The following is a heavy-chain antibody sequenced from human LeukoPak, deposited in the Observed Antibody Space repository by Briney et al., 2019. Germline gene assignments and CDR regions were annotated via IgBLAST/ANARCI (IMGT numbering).Heavy chain of an antibody. Sequence: ASVKVSCKASGYTFTNYYMHWVRQAPGQGLEWMGIINPSGGSTSYAQNFQGRVTMARDTSTSTVYMELSSLRCEDTAVYYCATWGSSSSPLPTMDVWGQGTTVTVSS. J-gene: IGHJ6*02. CDR2: INPSGGST. CDR3: ATWGSSSSPLPTMDV. V-gene: IGHV1-46*01. CDR1: GYTFTNYY. D-gene: IGHD6-13*01.